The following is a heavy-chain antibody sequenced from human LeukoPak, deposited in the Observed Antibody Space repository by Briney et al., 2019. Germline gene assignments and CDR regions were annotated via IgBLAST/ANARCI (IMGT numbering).Heavy chain of an antibody. D-gene: IGHD5-12*01. CDR2: IKRKSAGGTI. CDR1: GFIFSDAW. J-gene: IGHJ3*02. V-gene: IGHV3-15*01. Sequence: GGSLRLSCAASGFIFSDAWLSWVRQAPGKGLEWVGRIKRKSAGGTIDYGAPVKGRFTISRDDSKNTLYLQMNSLKTEDTAIYYCATEYSVFAFDIWGQGTVVTVSS. CDR3: ATEYSVFAFDI.